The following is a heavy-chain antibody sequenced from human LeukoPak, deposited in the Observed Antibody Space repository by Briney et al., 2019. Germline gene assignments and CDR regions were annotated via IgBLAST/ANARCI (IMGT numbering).Heavy chain of an antibody. Sequence: PGGSLRLSCAASGFTFSSYSMNWVRQAPGKGLEWVSSISSSSSYIYYADSVKGRFTVSRDNAKNSLYLQMNSLRAEDTAVYYCARRSAGAYNWFDPWAREPWSPSPQ. J-gene: IGHJ5*02. CDR2: ISSSSSYI. V-gene: IGHV3-21*01. CDR1: GFTFSSYS. CDR3: ARRSAGAYNWFDP. D-gene: IGHD3-10*01.